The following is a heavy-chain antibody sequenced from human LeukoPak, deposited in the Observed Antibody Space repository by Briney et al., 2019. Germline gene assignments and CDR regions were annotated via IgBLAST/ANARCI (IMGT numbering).Heavy chain of an antibody. CDR3: ARDSSMLRGPLVIYYFDF. D-gene: IGHD3-10*01. CDR1: GFTVSSKY. CDR2: TYSGGGT. Sequence: GGSLRLSCAASGFTVSSKYMSWVRQAPGKGLEWVSITYSGGGTKYADSVKGRFTISRDNSKNTLNLQMNSLRAEDTAVYYCARDSSMLRGPLVIYYFDFWGQGTLVTVSS. J-gene: IGHJ4*02. V-gene: IGHV3-53*01.